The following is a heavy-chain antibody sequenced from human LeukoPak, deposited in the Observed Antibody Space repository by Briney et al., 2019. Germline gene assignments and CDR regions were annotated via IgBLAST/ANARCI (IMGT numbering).Heavy chain of an antibody. J-gene: IGHJ4*02. Sequence: LRLSCAASGFTFSSHAMSWIRQHPGKGLEWIGYTYYSGSTYYNPSLKSRVTISVDTSKNQFSLKLSSVTAADTAVYYCARAGHLGYYDSSGSFDYWGQGTLVTVSS. CDR1: GFTFSSHA. V-gene: IGHV4-31*02. CDR2: TYYSGST. D-gene: IGHD3-22*01. CDR3: ARAGHLGYYDSSGSFDY.